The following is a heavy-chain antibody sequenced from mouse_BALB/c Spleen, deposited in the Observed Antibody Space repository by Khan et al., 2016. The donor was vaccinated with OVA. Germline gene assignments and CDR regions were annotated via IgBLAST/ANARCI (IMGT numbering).Heavy chain of an antibody. CDR2: ISCYNGAT. Sequence: LVKTGASVKISCKASGYSFTGYYMHWVKQSHGKSLEWIGYISCYNGATSYNQKFKGKATFTVDTSSSTAYMQFNSLTSEDSAVYYYAGGDYYGSSYVFFDYWGQGTTLTVSS. CDR3: AGGDYYGSSYVFFDY. J-gene: IGHJ2*01. V-gene: IGHV1S34*01. D-gene: IGHD1-1*01. CDR1: GYSFTGYY.